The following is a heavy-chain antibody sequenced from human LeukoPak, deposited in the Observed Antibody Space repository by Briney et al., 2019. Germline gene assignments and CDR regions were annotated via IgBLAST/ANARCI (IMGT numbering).Heavy chain of an antibody. CDR1: DGYISSYY. D-gene: IGHD5-12*01. J-gene: IGHJ4*02. V-gene: IGHV4-4*07. CDR2: IYASGTT. Sequence: SETLSLTCTVTDGYISSYYWSWIRQPAGKGLEWIGHIYASGTTNYNPSLKSRVTMSVDTSKNQFSLKLSSVTAADTAVYYCARDGYSGNDGLWGQGTLVTVSS. CDR3: ARDGYSGNDGL.